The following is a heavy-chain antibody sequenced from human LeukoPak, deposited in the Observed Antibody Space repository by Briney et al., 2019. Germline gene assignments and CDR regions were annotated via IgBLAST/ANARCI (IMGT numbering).Heavy chain of an antibody. CDR3: ARSELNDYFKY. J-gene: IGHJ4*01. Sequence: SETLSLTCTVSGYSISSGYFWGWIRQPPGKGLEWLGSISQSGNTYNNPSLKSRVTLSVDTSKNQVSLQMTSVTAADTAMYYCARSELNDYFKYWGHGILVTVST. V-gene: IGHV4-38-2*02. CDR2: ISQSGNT. D-gene: IGHD1-7*01. CDR1: GYSISSGYF.